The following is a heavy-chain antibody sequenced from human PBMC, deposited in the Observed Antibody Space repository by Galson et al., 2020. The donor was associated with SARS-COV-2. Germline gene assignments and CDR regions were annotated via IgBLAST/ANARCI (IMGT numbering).Heavy chain of an antibody. D-gene: IGHD2-2*01. J-gene: IGHJ3*02. CDR1: GGSISSGNNY. Sequence: SETLSLTCTVSGGSISSGNNYWSWLGPPPGKGLEYIRNINYPGSTYYNPSHKSRVTISLNTSKNQFSLKLTSVTAADTAVYYCARDRSGYAAFDIWGLGTMVTVSS. CDR2: INYPGST. V-gene: IGHV4-30-4*01. CDR3: ARDRSGYAAFDI.